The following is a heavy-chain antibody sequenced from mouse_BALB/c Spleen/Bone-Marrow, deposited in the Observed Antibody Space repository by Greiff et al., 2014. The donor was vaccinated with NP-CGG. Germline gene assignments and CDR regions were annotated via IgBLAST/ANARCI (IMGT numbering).Heavy chain of an antibody. J-gene: IGHJ1*01. CDR1: GYTFTDYA. Sequence: QVQLKQSGPELVRPGVSVKISCKGSGYTFTDYAMHWVKQSHAKSLEWIGVISTYSGNTNYNQKFKGKATMTVDKSSSTAYMELVRLTSDDSSIVYCSRGEVYDGWYFDVWGAGTTVTVSS. CDR3: SRGEVYDGWYFDV. D-gene: IGHD2-14*01. CDR2: ISTYSGNT. V-gene: IGHV1-67*01.